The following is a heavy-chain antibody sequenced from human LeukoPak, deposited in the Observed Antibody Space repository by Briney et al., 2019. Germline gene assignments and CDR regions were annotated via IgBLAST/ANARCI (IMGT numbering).Heavy chain of an antibody. CDR1: GFTFRNYG. CDR2: IRNDGSNK. D-gene: IGHD2-8*02. V-gene: IGHV3-30*02. J-gene: IGHJ4*02. Sequence: GGSLRLSCVVYGFTFRNYGMHWVRQAPGNGLEWVAYIRNDGSNKYYADFVKGRFTISRDNCKNTLYLQMNSLRAEDTAVYYCARDDSRTKCDVLGEVDYWGQGTLVTVSS. CDR3: ARDDSRTKCDVLGEVDY.